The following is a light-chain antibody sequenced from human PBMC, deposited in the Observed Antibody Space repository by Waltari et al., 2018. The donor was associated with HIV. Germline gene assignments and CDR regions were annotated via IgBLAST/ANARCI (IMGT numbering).Light chain of an antibody. V-gene: IGLV2-23*01. J-gene: IGLJ3*02. CDR3: CSYAGSTTWL. CDR1: SSYVGSYTL. Sequence: SALTQPASVSGSPGQAITVSCTGSSSYVGSYTLLPWYQQHPGKDPKLMISEDDKRPSGVSNRFSGSKSGNTASLTISGLQAEDEADYYCCSYAGSTTWLFGGGTKLTVL. CDR2: EDD.